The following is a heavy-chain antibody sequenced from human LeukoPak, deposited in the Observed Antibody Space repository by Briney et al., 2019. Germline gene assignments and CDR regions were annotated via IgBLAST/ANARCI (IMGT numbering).Heavy chain of an antibody. CDR1: GFTVSSNY. CDR2: IYSGGST. V-gene: IGHV3-66*01. CDR3: ARVDGAEYFQH. Sequence: GGSLRLSCAASGFTVSSNYMSWVRQAPGKGLEWVSVIYSGGSTYYADSVKGRFTISRDNSKNTLYLQMNSLRAEDMAVYYCARVDGAEYFQHWGQGTLVTVSS. J-gene: IGHJ1*01.